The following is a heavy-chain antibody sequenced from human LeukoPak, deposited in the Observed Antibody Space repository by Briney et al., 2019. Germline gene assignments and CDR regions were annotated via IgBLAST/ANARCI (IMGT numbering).Heavy chain of an antibody. Sequence: PGRSLRLSCAASGFTFSSYGMHWVRQAPGKGLEWVAVISYDGRNKYYVESVKGRFTISRDDSKRTLYVQMNSLRLEDTAVYYCAKEKPTSGYSFLTDYWGQGTLVTVSS. J-gene: IGHJ4*02. CDR3: AKEKPTSGYSFLTDY. D-gene: IGHD5-18*01. CDR1: GFTFSSYG. CDR2: ISYDGRNK. V-gene: IGHV3-30*18.